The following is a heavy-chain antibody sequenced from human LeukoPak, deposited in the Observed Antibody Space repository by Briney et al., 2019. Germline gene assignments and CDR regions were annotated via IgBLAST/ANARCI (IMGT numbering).Heavy chain of an antibody. Sequence: GGSLRLSCAASGFTLSSYSMNWVRQAPGKGLEWVSYISSSSTHIYYADSVKGRFTISRDNSKNTLYLQMSSLRAEDTAVYYCAKALYYDNSGFYPFDCWAQGTLVTVSS. J-gene: IGHJ4*02. CDR1: GFTLSSYS. D-gene: IGHD3-22*01. CDR3: AKALYYDNSGFYPFDC. CDR2: ISSSSTHI. V-gene: IGHV3-21*04.